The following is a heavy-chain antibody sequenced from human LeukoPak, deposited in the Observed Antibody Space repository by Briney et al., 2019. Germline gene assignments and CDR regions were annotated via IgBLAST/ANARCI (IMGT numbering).Heavy chain of an antibody. CDR2: ISSNGGST. Sequence: PGGSLRLSCSASGFTFGSYAMHWVRQAPGKGLEYVSAISSNGGSTYYADSVKGRFTISRDNSKNTLYLQMSSLRAEDTAVYYCARSSSWYGSSWGQGTLVTVSS. CDR3: ARSSSWYGSS. D-gene: IGHD6-13*01. V-gene: IGHV3-64D*06. J-gene: IGHJ4*02. CDR1: GFTFGSYA.